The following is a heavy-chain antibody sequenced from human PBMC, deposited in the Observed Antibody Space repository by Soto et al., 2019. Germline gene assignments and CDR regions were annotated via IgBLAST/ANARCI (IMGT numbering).Heavy chain of an antibody. Sequence: GASVKVSCKASGYTFTGYYMHCVRQAPGQGLEWMGWINPNSGGTNYAQKFQGRVTMTRDTSISTAYMELSRLRSDDTAVYYCARDQMGYCSGGSCYSSYGMDVWGQGTTVTVSS. J-gene: IGHJ6*02. V-gene: IGHV1-2*02. CDR2: INPNSGGT. CDR3: ARDQMGYCSGGSCYSSYGMDV. D-gene: IGHD2-15*01. CDR1: GYTFTGYY.